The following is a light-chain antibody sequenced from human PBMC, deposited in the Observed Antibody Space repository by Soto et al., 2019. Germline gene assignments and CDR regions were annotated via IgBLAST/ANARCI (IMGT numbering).Light chain of an antibody. CDR2: GAS. J-gene: IGKJ1*01. Sequence: EIVMTQSPDTLYVSPGEGATLSCRASQSVRTKLAWYQQKAGQAPRLLIYGASNRATGIPDRFSGSGSGTDFTLTTSRLEPEDFAVYYCQQYGSAPRTFGQGTKVDIK. V-gene: IGKV3-20*01. CDR1: QSVRTK. CDR3: QQYGSAPRT.